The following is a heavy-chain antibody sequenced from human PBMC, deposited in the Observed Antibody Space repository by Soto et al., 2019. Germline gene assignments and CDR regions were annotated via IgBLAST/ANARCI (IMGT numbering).Heavy chain of an antibody. CDR3: AGGVAGDIAATIVCSVYYYYYRDV. J-gene: IGHJ6*03. Sequence: QVQLQESGPELVKPSQTLSLTCTVSGGSISSGGYYWSWIRQHPGKGLEWIGYIDYSESTYYNPSLKHLVTISGDTTNNQVARRLSAVTASDTAVYYWAGGVAGDIAATIVCSVYYYYYRDVWGKGTTVTVSS. V-gene: IGHV4-31*01. CDR1: GGSISSGGYY. D-gene: IGHD5-12*01. CDR2: IDYSEST.